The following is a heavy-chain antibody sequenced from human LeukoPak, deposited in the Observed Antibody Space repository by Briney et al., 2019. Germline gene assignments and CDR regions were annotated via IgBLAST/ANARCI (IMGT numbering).Heavy chain of an antibody. CDR1: GFTFSSYG. CDR3: AASTKHTAMVDY. V-gene: IGHV3-21*01. Sequence: GGSLRLSCAVSGFTFSSYGMNWVRGAPGKGVEWVSSIGSSISYIYYADSVKGRFTISRDNAKNSLHLQMNSLRAEDTAVYYCAASTKHTAMVDYWGQGTLVTVSS. CDR2: IGSSISYI. J-gene: IGHJ4*02. D-gene: IGHD5-18*01.